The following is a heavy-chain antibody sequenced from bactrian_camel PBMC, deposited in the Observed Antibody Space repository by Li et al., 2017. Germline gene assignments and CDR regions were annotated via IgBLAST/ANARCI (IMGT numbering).Heavy chain of an antibody. V-gene: IGHV3S25*01. CDR2: SSSGALSL. D-gene: IGHD5*01. Sequence: QLVESGGGLVQPGGPLRLSCAASGATFTFSSVWMRWVRQAPGKGLEWVSFSSSGALSLVYADSVKGRFTISRDNAKNTVYLLMNSLKPEDTAVYYCAADYGLGVFGYWGQGTQVTVS. J-gene: IGHJ6*01. CDR1: GATFTFSSVW. CDR3: AADYGLGVFGY.